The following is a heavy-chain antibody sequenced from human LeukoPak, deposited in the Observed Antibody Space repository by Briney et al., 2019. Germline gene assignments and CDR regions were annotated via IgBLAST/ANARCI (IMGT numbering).Heavy chain of an antibody. CDR3: ARSSPYCYGSGSYRVLFY. D-gene: IGHD3-10*01. CDR2: INPNSGGT. Sequence: ASVKVSCKASGYTFTGYYMHWVRQAPGQGLEWMGWINPNSGGTNYAQKFQGRVTMTRDTSISTAYMELSRLRSDDTAVYYCARSSPYCYGSGSYRVLFYWGQGTLVTVSS. V-gene: IGHV1-2*02. J-gene: IGHJ4*02. CDR1: GYTFTGYY.